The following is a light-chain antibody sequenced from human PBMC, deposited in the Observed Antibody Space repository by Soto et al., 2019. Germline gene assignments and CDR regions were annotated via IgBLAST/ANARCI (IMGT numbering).Light chain of an antibody. CDR1: TSNIGSNS. J-gene: IGLJ2*01. V-gene: IGLV1-44*01. CDR3: AAWDDSLDGLV. CDR2: SSD. Sequence: QAVVTQPPSASGTPGQRVTISCSGSTSNIGSNSVNWYQQFPGTAPKLLIYSSDKRPSGVPDRFSGSKSGTSASLAISGLQSEDEADYFCAAWDDSLDGLVFGGGTKLTVL.